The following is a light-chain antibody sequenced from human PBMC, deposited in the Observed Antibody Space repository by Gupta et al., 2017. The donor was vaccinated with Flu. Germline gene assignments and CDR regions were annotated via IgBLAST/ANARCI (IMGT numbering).Light chain of an antibody. CDR2: AAS. CDR3: QQLNSYPHT. Sequence: PSFLSASVGDRVTITCRASQGISSYLAWYQQKPGKAPKLLIYAASTLQSGVPSRFSGSGSGTEFTLTISSRQPEDFATYYCQQLNSYPHTFGQGTKLEIK. V-gene: IGKV1-9*01. CDR1: QGISSY. J-gene: IGKJ2*01.